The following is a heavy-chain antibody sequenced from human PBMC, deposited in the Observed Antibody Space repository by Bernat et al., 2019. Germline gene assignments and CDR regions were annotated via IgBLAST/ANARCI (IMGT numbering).Heavy chain of an antibody. J-gene: IGHJ4*02. CDR3: GREGGYAPEVSFDY. V-gene: IGHV3-30-3*01. D-gene: IGHD2-8*01. Sequence: QVQLVESGGGVVQPGRSLRLSCAASGFTFSSYTMHWVRQPPGHGLEWVTIILSDGGQKYYGDCVEGRFTLSREKSQETLYLEMKSLRAEDTAVYYWGREGGYAPEVSFDYWGQGTLVTGSS. CDR1: GFTFSSYT. CDR2: ILSDGGQK.